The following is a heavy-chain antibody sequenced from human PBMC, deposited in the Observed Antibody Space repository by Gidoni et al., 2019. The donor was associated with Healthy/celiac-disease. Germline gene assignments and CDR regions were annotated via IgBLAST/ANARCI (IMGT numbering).Heavy chain of an antibody. CDR3: ARNNGGADTAILFDY. V-gene: IGHV3-74*01. CDR2: SNSDGSST. D-gene: IGHD5-18*01. CDR1: GFTFSSYW. Sequence: EVQLVESGGGLVQPGGSLRLSCAASGFTFSSYWMHWVRQAPGKGLVWVSRSNSDGSSTSYADSVKGRFTISRDNAKNTLYLQMNSLRAEDTAVYYCARNNGGADTAILFDYWGQGTLVTVSS. J-gene: IGHJ4*02.